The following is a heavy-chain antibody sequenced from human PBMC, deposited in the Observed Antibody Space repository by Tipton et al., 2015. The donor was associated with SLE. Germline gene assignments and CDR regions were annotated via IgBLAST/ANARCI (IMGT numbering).Heavy chain of an antibody. Sequence: SLRLSCAASGFTFRTYAMAWVRQSPGKGLEWVSLISGGGGSKHYAESVRGRFTISRDNSKNTLSLQLNTLRADDTAIYYCAKDRYCGGGTCFASYFDLWGQGTPVTVSS. V-gene: IGHV3-23*01. CDR2: ISGGGGSK. CDR1: GFTFRTYA. J-gene: IGHJ4*02. CDR3: AKDRYCGGGTCFASYFDL. D-gene: IGHD2-21*01.